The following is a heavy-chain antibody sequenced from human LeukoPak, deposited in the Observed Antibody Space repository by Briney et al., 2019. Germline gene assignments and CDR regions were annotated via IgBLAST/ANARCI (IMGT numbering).Heavy chain of an antibody. D-gene: IGHD5-24*01. Sequence: TASETLSLTCAVSGYSIGGDFDWGWIRQTPGKGLEWIGSVSHNTGASYNPSFKSRVTISLDTSKNHFSLTLTSVTAADTAVYFCAREPGWGHNYYYMDVWGKGTTVAVSS. V-gene: IGHV4-38-2*02. CDR1: GYSIGGDFD. CDR3: AREPGWGHNYYYMDV. CDR2: VSHNTGA. J-gene: IGHJ6*03.